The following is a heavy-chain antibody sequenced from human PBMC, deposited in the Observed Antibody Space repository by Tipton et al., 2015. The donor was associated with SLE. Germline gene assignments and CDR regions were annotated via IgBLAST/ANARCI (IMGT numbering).Heavy chain of an antibody. CDR3: ARYGWYGLYYFDY. J-gene: IGHJ4*02. CDR2: ISGYIDNT. CDR1: GYTFISHG. Sequence: QLVQSGAEVKKPGASVKVSCKASGYTFISHGISWVRQAPGQGLEWMGWISGYIDNTKYAQKFQGRVTMTTDTSTTTAYLELRSLISDDTAVYYCARYGWYGLYYFDYWGQGTLVTVSS. V-gene: IGHV1-18*01. D-gene: IGHD6-19*01.